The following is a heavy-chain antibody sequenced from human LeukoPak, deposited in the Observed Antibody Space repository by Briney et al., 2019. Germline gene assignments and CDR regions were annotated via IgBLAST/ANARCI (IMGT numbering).Heavy chain of an antibody. CDR2: ISYDGSNK. CDR3: ARDRRGYCSSTSCFTDAFDI. Sequence: PGRSLRLSCAASGFTFSSYAMHWVRQAPGKGLEWVAVISYDGSNKYYADSVKGRFTISRDNSKNTLYLQTNSLRAEDTAVYYCARDRRGYCSSTSCFTDAFDIWGQGTMVTVSS. CDR1: GFTFSSYA. D-gene: IGHD2-2*02. J-gene: IGHJ3*02. V-gene: IGHV3-30*04.